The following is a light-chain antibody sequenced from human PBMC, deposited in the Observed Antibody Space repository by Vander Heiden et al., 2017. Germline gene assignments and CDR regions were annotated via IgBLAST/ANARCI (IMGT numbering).Light chain of an antibody. Sequence: HSVLAPPPSASGTPGQRVIISCSGSSSNIGSKTVDWYQHLPGTAPKRLIYSNNQRPSGVPDRFSGSKSGTSASLAISGLQSEDEADYYCAAWDDSLNGYVFGTGTKVTVL. CDR2: SNN. V-gene: IGLV1-44*01. CDR3: AAWDDSLNGYV. J-gene: IGLJ1*01. CDR1: SSNIGSKT.